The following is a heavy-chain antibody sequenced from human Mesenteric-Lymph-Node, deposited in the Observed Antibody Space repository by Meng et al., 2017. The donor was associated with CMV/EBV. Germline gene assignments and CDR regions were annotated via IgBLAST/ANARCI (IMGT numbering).Heavy chain of an antibody. CDR1: RGSVSSSSYY. CDR3: ARALYNWNDRAFDY. CDR2: VYHSGST. V-gene: IGHV4-61*01. J-gene: IGHJ4*02. D-gene: IGHD1-1*01. Sequence: SRGSVSSSSYYWTWIRQPPGKGLEWVGYVYHSGSTNYNPSLKSRVTISVDTSKNQFSLRLSSVTAADTAVYYCARALYNWNDRAFDYWGQGTLVTVSS.